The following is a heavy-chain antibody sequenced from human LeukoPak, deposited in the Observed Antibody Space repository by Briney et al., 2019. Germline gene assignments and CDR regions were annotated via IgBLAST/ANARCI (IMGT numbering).Heavy chain of an antibody. J-gene: IGHJ4*02. CDR1: GFTFSNAW. D-gene: IGHD5/OR15-5a*01. CDR2: IKTKVDGETV. V-gene: IGHV3-15*01. Sequence: KPGGSLRLSCAASGFTFSNAWMRWVRQAPGKGLEWVGRIKTKVDGETVDYAAPVRGRLTISRDDSKNMLYLEMNSLKTEDTAVYYCGSTRGNYGGQGILVTVSS. CDR3: GSTRGNY.